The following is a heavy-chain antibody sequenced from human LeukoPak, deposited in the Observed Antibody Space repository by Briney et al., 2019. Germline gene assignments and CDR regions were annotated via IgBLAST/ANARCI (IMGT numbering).Heavy chain of an antibody. CDR3: ARAVDSSGFSCFQH. D-gene: IGHD3-22*01. J-gene: IGHJ1*01. CDR1: GGFIGDGGYY. CDR2: IYHSGFT. V-gene: IGHV4-30-2*01. Sequence: PSQTLSLTCTVSGGFIGDGGYYWSWIRQPPGKGLEWIGYIYHSGFTSYNPSLKSRVTVSVDRSENQFSLKLNFVTAADTAIYYCARAVDSSGFSCFQHWGQGTLVTVSS.